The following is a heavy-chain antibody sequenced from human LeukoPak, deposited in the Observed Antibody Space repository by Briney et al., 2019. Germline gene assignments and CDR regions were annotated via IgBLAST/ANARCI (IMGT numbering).Heavy chain of an antibody. D-gene: IGHD2-2*01. CDR1: GYTFTSCD. Sequence: ASVKVSCKASGYTFTSCDINWVRQATGQGLEWMGWMNPNSGNTGYAQKFQGRVTMTRDTSISTAYMELSRLRSDDTAVYYCAKGGVVPAAILEDWFDPWGQGTLVTVSS. V-gene: IGHV1-8*01. J-gene: IGHJ5*02. CDR2: MNPNSGNT. CDR3: AKGGVVPAAILEDWFDP.